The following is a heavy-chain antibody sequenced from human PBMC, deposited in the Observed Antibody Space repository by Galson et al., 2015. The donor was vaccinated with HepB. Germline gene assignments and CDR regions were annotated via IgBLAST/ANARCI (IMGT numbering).Heavy chain of an antibody. CDR2: ISTYNADR. J-gene: IGHJ4*02. V-gene: IGHV1-18*01. CDR3: ARRNDYGDY. CDR1: GYTFTSYG. D-gene: IGHD1-14*01. Sequence: SVKVSCKASGYTFTSYGISWVRQALGQGLEWMGWISTYNADRNYAQKLQGRVAMTADRSTSTAYMELRSLTYDDTAVYYCARRNDYGDYWGQGTLITVSS.